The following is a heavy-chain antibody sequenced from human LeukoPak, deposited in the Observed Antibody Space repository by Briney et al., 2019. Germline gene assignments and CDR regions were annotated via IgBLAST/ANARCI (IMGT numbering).Heavy chain of an antibody. D-gene: IGHD2-2*01. CDR3: AKLPREYCSSASCPNWFDT. Sequence: GGSLRLSCAASGFTFSNYAMTWVRQAPGKGLECVSVISGSGSNTDYADSVKGRFTTSRDNSKNTLYLQMNSLRAEDTAVYYCAKLPREYCSSASCPNWFDTWGQGILVTVSS. V-gene: IGHV3-23*01. CDR1: GFTFSNYA. CDR2: ISGSGSNT. J-gene: IGHJ5*02.